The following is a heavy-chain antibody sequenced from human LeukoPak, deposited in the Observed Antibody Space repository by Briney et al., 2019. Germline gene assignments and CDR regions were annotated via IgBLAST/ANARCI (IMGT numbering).Heavy chain of an antibody. D-gene: IGHD3-16*01. Sequence: SVKVSCKASGGTFSSYAISWVRQAPGQGLEWMGGIIPIFGTANYAQKFQGRVTITADESTSTAYMELSSLRSEDTAVYYCARGVGFNYYYYYMDVWGKGTTVTVSS. J-gene: IGHJ6*03. CDR1: GGTFSSYA. V-gene: IGHV1-69*13. CDR2: IIPIFGTA. CDR3: ARGVGFNYYYYYMDV.